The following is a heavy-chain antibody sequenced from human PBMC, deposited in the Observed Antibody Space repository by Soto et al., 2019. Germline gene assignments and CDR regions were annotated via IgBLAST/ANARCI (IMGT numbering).Heavy chain of an antibody. D-gene: IGHD5-18*01. CDR2: LYSSGTT. V-gene: IGHV3-53*01. CDR3: ARDWSKFSYNYPYYYAMDA. CDR1: GFSVTNSY. J-gene: IGHJ6*02. Sequence: GGGLLQPGGSLRLSCTVSGFSVTNSYINWVRQAPGKGLEWVSILYSSGTTYYADSVRGRFTVSRDDSKNTLFLHMNSLRADDTAVYYCARDWSKFSYNYPYYYAMDAWGQGTTVTVSS.